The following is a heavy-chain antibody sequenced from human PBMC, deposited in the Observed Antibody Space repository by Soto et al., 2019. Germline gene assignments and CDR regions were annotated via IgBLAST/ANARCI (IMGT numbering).Heavy chain of an antibody. J-gene: IGHJ4*02. CDR3: ATDSENSY. Sequence: GGSLRLSCAASGFTFKDFAMSWVRQAPGKGLEWVSVISASGGSTYYADSMKGRFTISRDNSRNTLYLQMNSLRAEDTAVYYCATDSENSYWGQGTLVTVSS. V-gene: IGHV3-23*01. CDR2: ISASGGST. CDR1: GFTFKDFA.